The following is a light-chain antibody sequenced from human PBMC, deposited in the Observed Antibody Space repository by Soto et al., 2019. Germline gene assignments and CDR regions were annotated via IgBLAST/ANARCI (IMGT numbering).Light chain of an antibody. CDR2: EGS. V-gene: IGLV2-23*01. Sequence: QSVLTQPASVSGSPGQSITISCTGTSSDVGTYNLVSWYQKHPGKAPKLMIYEGSKRPSGLSNRFSGSKSGNTASLTISGLQAEDEADYYCCSYAGSSTLVFGGGTELTVL. CDR1: SSDVGTYNL. CDR3: CSYAGSSTLV. J-gene: IGLJ3*02.